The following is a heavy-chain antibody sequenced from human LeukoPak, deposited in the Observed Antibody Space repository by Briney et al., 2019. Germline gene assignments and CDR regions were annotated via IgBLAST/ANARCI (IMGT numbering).Heavy chain of an antibody. CDR2: MDPNSGNT. D-gene: IGHD3-16*01. CDR3: AREGESGEDFDY. Sequence: ASVKVSCKASGYTFTSYDINWVRQATGQGLEWMGWMDPNSGNTDYAQKFQGRVTMTRNTSIGTAYMELSSLRSEDTAVYYCAREGESGEDFDYWGQGTLVTVSS. CDR1: GYTFTSYD. J-gene: IGHJ4*02. V-gene: IGHV1-8*01.